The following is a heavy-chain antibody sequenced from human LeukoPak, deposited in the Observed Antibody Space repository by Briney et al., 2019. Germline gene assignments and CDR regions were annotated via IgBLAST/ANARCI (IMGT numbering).Heavy chain of an antibody. J-gene: IGHJ4*02. CDR2: IYSGGST. V-gene: IGHV3-53*01. Sequence: GGSLRLSCAASGFTFSSYVMNWVRQAPGKGLEWVSVIYSGGSTYYADSVKGRFTISRDNSKNTLYLQMNGLRAEDTAVYYCARAPSGYDPIDYWGQGTLVTVSS. CDR1: GFTFSSYV. CDR3: ARAPSGYDPIDY. D-gene: IGHD5-12*01.